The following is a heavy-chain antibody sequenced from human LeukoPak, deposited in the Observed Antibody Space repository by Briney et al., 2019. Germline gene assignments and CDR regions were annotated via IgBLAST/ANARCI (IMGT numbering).Heavy chain of an antibody. J-gene: IGHJ5*02. CDR1: GYTFTGYY. CDR3: ARAPYYSSSTFDP. Sequence: ASVTVSCTASGYTFTGYYMHWVRQAPGQGLEWMGWINPNSGGTNYAQKFQGRVTMTRDTSISTAYMELSRLRSDDTAVYYCARAPYYSSSTFDPWGQGTLVTVSS. D-gene: IGHD6-13*01. CDR2: INPNSGGT. V-gene: IGHV1-2*02.